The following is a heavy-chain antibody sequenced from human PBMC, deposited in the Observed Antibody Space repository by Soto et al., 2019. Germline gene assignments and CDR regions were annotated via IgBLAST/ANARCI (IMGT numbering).Heavy chain of an antibody. J-gene: IGHJ4*02. D-gene: IGHD6-19*01. CDR3: ARIPGWLQGFDS. Sequence: SGPTLVNPTQTLTLTCTFSGFSLSTTGMRVSWIRQPPGKALEWLARIDWDDDKFYTTSLKTRLTISKDTSKNQVVLTMTNMDPVDTATYFCARIPGWLQGFDSWGQGTLVTVPQ. V-gene: IGHV2-70*04. CDR2: IDWDDDK. CDR1: GFSLSTTGMR.